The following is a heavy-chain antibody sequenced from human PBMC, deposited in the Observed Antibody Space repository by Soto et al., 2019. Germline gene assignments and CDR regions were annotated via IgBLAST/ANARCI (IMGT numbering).Heavy chain of an antibody. CDR3: AKERGSYYAMDV. CDR1: GFAFSSYA. Sequence: EVQVLESGGGLAQPGGSLRLSCARSGFAFSSYAMNWVRQAPGKGLEWVSVISGSGSGTRYADSVKGRFTISRDNSQKTLYLEMNSLRVEDTAVYYCAKERGSYYAMDVWGQGTAVTVSS. CDR2: ISGSGSGT. V-gene: IGHV3-23*01. J-gene: IGHJ6*02. D-gene: IGHD2-15*01.